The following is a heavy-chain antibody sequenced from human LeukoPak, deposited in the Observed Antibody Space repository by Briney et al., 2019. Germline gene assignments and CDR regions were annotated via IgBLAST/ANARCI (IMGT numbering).Heavy chain of an antibody. CDR2: IVVGSGNT. J-gene: IGHJ4*02. D-gene: IGHD2-21*02. Sequence: ASVKVSCKASGFTFTSSAMQWVRQARGQRLEWIGWIVVGSGNTNYAQKFQERVTITRDMSTSTAYMELSSLRSEDTAVYYCAAEGHCGGDCYSDYWGQGTLVTVSS. V-gene: IGHV1-58*02. CDR3: AAEGHCGGDCYSDY. CDR1: GFTFTSSA.